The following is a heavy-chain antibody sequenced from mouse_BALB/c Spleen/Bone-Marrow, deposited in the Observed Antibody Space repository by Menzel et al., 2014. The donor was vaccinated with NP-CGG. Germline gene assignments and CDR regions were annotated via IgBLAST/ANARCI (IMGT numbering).Heavy chain of an antibody. V-gene: IGHV5-17*02. J-gene: IGHJ2*01. CDR2: ISSGSSPI. Sequence: EVHLVESGGGLVQPRGSRKLSCAASGFTFSSFGMHWVRQAPEKGLEWVAYISSGSSPIFYADTVKGRFTISRDNPKNTLFLQMTSLRSEDTAIYYCTRGGNWEDFDYWGQGTTLTVSS. CDR3: TRGGNWEDFDY. D-gene: IGHD4-1*01. CDR1: GFTFSSFG.